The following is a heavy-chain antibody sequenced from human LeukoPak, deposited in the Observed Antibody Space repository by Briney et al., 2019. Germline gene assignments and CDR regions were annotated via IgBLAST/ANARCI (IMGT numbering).Heavy chain of an antibody. CDR2: ISWNSGSI. V-gene: IGHV3-9*01. D-gene: IGHD3-22*01. J-gene: IGHJ4*02. CDR1: GFTFDDYA. Sequence: GGSLRLSCAASGFTFDDYAMHWVRQAPGKGLEWVSGISWNSGSIGYADSVKGRFTISRDNAKNSLYLQMNSLRAEDTALYYCAKDKSLGYYDSSGDYSLDYWGQGTLVTVSS. CDR3: AKDKSLGYYDSSGDYSLDY.